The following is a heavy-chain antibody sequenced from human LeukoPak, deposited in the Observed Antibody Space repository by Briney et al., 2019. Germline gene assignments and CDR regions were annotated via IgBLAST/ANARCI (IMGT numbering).Heavy chain of an antibody. Sequence: PSETLSLTCTVSGGSIGSSSYYWGWIRQPPGKGLEWIGSIYYSGSTYYNPSLKSRVTISVDTSKNQFSLKLSSVTAADTAVYYCAPLLSYYYYMDVWGKGTTVTISS. CDR3: APLLSYYYYMDV. CDR1: GGSIGSSSYY. CDR2: IYYSGST. J-gene: IGHJ6*03. V-gene: IGHV4-39*01.